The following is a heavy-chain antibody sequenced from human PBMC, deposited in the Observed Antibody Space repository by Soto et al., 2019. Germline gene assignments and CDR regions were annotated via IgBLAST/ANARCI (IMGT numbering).Heavy chain of an antibody. Sequence: QVQLVESGGGVVQPGRSLRLSCAASGFTFSSYGMHWVRQAPGKGPEWVAAISSDGSNRHYVDSVKGRFTISRDNSKNTLYLQMNSLKTEDTAVYYCAKDPSYYAGYWGQGTLVTVSS. CDR3: AKDPSYYAGY. CDR2: ISSDGSNR. V-gene: IGHV3-30*18. J-gene: IGHJ4*02. D-gene: IGHD3-10*01. CDR1: GFTFSSYG.